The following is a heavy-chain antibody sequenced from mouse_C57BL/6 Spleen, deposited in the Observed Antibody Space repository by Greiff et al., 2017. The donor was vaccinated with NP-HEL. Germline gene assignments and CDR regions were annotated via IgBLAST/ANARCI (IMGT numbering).Heavy chain of an antibody. J-gene: IGHJ2*01. CDR2: IHPNSGST. Sequence: VQLQQPGAELVKPGASVKLSCKASGYTFTSYWMHWVKQRPGQGLEWIGMIHPNSGSTNYNEKFKGKATLTVDKSSSTAYMQLSSLTSEDSAVYDCARYYYGSRDDWGKGTTLTVSS. CDR3: ARYYYGSRDD. CDR1: GYTFTSYW. V-gene: IGHV1-64*01. D-gene: IGHD1-1*01.